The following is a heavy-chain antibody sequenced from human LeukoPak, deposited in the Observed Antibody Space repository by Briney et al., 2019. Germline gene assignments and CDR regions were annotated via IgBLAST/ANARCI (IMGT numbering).Heavy chain of an antibody. V-gene: IGHV4-34*01. J-gene: IGHJ4*02. CDR3: ASGWFGELITY. CDR1: GGSFSGYY. Sequence: SETLSLTCAVYGGSFSGYYWNWIRQPPGKGLEWIGEINHSGSTNYNPSLKSRVTISVDTSKNQLSLKVSSVTAADTAVYYCASGWFGELITYWGQGTLVTVSS. CDR2: INHSGST. D-gene: IGHD3-10*01.